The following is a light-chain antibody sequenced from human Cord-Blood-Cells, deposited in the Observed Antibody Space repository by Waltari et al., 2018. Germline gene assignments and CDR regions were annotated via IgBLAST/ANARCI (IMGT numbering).Light chain of an antibody. CDR2: EVS. CDR3: SSYTSSNTLVV. CDR1: SSDVGGYNY. J-gene: IGLJ2*01. V-gene: IGLV2-14*01. Sequence: QSALTQPASVSGSPGQSITISCTGTSSDVGGYNYVSWYQQHPGKAPKLMIYEVSNRPSGVSNRFSSSKSGNTASLTSSGLQAEDEADYYCSSYTSSNTLVVFGGGTKLTVL.